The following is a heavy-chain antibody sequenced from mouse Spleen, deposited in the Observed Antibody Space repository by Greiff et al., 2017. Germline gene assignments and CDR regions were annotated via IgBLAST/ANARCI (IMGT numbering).Heavy chain of an antibody. CDR3: ARDDGYLYAMDY. D-gene: IGHD2-3*01. CDR2: ISSGSSTI. Sequence: EVHLVESGGGLVQPGGSRKLSCAASGFTFSSFGMHWVRQAPEKGLEWVAYISSGSSTIYYADTVKGRFTISRDNPKNTLFLQMTSLRSEDTAMYYCARDDGYLYAMDYWGQGTSVTVSS. CDR1: GFTFSSFG. V-gene: IGHV5-17*02. J-gene: IGHJ4*01.